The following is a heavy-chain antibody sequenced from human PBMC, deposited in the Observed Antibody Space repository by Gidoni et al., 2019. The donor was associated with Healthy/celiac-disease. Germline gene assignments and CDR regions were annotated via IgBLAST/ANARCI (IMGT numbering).Heavy chain of an antibody. CDR2: IIGSGGST. V-gene: IGHV3-23*01. J-gene: IGHJ1*01. CDR1: GCTFSSCA. Sequence: EGQLLESGGGLVQPGGSLRRSWAASGCTFSSCAMSWVRQAPGKGLEWVSAIIGSGGSTYYADSVKGRFTISSDNSKNTLYLQMNSLRAEDTAVYYCAAPGPPTEYFQHWGQGTLVTVSS. CDR3: AAPGPPTEYFQH.